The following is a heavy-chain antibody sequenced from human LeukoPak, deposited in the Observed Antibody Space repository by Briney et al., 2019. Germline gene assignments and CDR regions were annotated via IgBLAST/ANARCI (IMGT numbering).Heavy chain of an antibody. CDR1: SGSISSGAYC. CDR3: AREKVLRYYDSSGYHFDY. CDR2: IYHSET. D-gene: IGHD3-22*01. V-gene: IGHV4-30-2*01. Sequence: SETLSLTCTVSSGSISSGAYCWSWIRQPPGKGLEWIGHIYHSETYYNASLKSRVTISVDRSKNQFSLNLSSVTAADTAVYYCAREKVLRYYDSSGYHFDYWGQGTLVTVSS. J-gene: IGHJ4*02.